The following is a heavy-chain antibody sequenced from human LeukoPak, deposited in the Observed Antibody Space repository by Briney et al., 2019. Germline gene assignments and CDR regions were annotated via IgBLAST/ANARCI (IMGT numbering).Heavy chain of an antibody. CDR3: ARDIREVGDSHYFDY. J-gene: IGHJ4*02. CDR2: IHYSGST. CDR1: GISITTYY. Sequence: SETLSLTCTVSGISITTYYWSWIWQPPGKGLEWIGLIHYSGSTTYNPSLKSRVTISIDTSKNQFSLHLSSVTAADTAVYYCARDIREVGDSHYFDYWGQGALVTVTS. D-gene: IGHD1-26*01. V-gene: IGHV4-59*01.